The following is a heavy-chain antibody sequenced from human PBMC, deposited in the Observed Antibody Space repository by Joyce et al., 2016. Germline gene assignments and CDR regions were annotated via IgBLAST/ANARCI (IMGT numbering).Heavy chain of an antibody. Sequence: QVQLMQSGAEVEKPGASVKISCKASGYTFTSYYIQWVRQAPGQGLEWMGVINPSAGTTSYAQKCQGRVTMTRDTSTSTVHMELSSLRSEDTAVYYCAREREEGFSYVNTAHYYYGMDVWGQGTTVIVSS. CDR1: GYTFTSYY. CDR3: AREREEGFSYVNTAHYYYGMDV. D-gene: IGHD3-16*01. J-gene: IGHJ6*02. V-gene: IGHV1-46*01. CDR2: INPSAGTT.